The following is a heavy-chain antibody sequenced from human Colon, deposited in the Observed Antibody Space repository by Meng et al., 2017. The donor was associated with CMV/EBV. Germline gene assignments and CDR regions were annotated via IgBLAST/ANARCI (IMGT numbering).Heavy chain of an antibody. Sequence: ASVKVSCKASGYTSINYDINWVRQATGQGLEWMGWMNPNTGNTGSAQKFQGRITMTRDTSTSTAYMELTSLTSEDTAVYYCAKAPNCNGRPRCITTTSYYFDDWGQGALVTVSS. V-gene: IGHV1-8*01. CDR3: AKAPNCNGRPRCITTTSYYFDD. J-gene: IGHJ4*02. CDR1: GYTSINYD. D-gene: IGHD1-14*01. CDR2: MNPNTGNT.